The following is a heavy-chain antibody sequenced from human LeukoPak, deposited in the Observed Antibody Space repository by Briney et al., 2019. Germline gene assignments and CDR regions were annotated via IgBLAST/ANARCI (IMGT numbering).Heavy chain of an antibody. CDR3: AKAIGIGSGYYDDY. CDR1: GFTFSSYS. J-gene: IGHJ4*02. D-gene: IGHD3-22*01. Sequence: PGGSLRLSCAASGFTFSSYSMNWVRQAPGKGLEWVSYISSSSSTIYYADSVKGRFTISRDNAKNSLYLQMNSLRAEDTAVYYCAKAIGIGSGYYDDYWGQGTLVTVSS. CDR2: ISSSSSTI. V-gene: IGHV3-48*04.